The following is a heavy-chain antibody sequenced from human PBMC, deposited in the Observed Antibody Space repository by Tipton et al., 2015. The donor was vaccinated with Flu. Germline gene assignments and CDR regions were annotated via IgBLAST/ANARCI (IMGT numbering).Heavy chain of an antibody. V-gene: IGHV3-30*02. Sequence: SLRLSCAASGFTFSGYGMHWVRQAPGKGLEWVAFIRHDESDKYYADSVKGRFTISRDNSKNALYLAINSLKTEDTAVYYCAKDGWDTSGWYPFDYRGQGTLVTVSS. CDR3: AKDGWDTSGWYPFDY. CDR2: IRHDESDK. D-gene: IGHD6-19*01. CDR1: GFTFSGYG. J-gene: IGHJ4*02.